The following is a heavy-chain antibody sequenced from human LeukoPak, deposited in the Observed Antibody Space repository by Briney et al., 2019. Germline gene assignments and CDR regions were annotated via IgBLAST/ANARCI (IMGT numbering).Heavy chain of an antibody. D-gene: IGHD3-22*01. V-gene: IGHV1-18*01. Sequence: ASVKVSCKASGYTFTSYGISWVRQAPGRGLEWMGWISAYNGNTNYAQKLQGRVTMTTDTSTSTAYMELRSLRSDDTAVYYCARESRMIDAFDIWGQGTMVTVSS. CDR3: ARESRMIDAFDI. CDR1: GYTFTSYG. CDR2: ISAYNGNT. J-gene: IGHJ3*02.